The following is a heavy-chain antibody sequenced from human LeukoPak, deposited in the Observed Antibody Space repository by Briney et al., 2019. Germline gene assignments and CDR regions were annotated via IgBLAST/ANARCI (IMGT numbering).Heavy chain of an antibody. V-gene: IGHV3-74*01. CDR1: GFTFSSYW. CDR2: INSDGSST. Sequence: GGSLRLSCAASGFTFSSYWMHWVRQAPGKGLVWVSHINSDGSSTTYADAVKGRFTISRDNAKKTLYLQMNSLRAEDTAVYYCARGPYGMDVWGQGTTVTVSS. J-gene: IGHJ6*02. CDR3: ARGPYGMDV.